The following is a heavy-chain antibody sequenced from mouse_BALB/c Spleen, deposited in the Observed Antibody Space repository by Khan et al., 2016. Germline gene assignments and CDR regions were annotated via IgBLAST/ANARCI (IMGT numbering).Heavy chain of an antibody. J-gene: IGHJ4*01. CDR2: INTNTGEP. D-gene: IGHD3-3*01. Sequence: QIQLVQSGPELKKPGETVKISCKASGYTFTNYGMNWVKQAPGKGLKWMGWINTNTGEPTYSDDFKGRFAFSLETSAGAAYLQINNLKIEDMATYFCATWTRRAGPMDYWGQGTSVTVSS. CDR3: ATWTRRAGPMDY. V-gene: IGHV9-1*02. CDR1: GYTFTNYG.